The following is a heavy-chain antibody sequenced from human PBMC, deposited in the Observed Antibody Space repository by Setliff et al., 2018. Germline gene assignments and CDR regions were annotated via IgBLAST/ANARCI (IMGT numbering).Heavy chain of an antibody. V-gene: IGHV4-38-2*02. Sequence: PSETLSLTCTVSGDSISDASIMAWIRQPPGKGLEWIATISSSGAANYNSSLKSRVTLSRDVAKRQFALNLRSVTAVDTAVYYCAREGRWDYNYPIYWGQGSLVTVSS. J-gene: IGHJ4*02. CDR1: GDSISDASI. D-gene: IGHD5-12*01. CDR3: AREGRWDYNYPIY. CDR2: ISSSGAA.